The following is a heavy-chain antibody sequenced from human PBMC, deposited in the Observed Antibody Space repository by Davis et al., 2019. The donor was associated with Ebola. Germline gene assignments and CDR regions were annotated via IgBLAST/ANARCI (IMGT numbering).Heavy chain of an antibody. J-gene: IGHJ4*02. CDR1: GFTFSSYD. D-gene: IGHD6-6*01. Sequence: GESLKISCAASGFTFSSYDMRWVRQVTGKGLEWVSAIGTAGDTYYPGSVKGRFTISRENAKNSLYLQMNSLRAGDTAVYYCARAHFGRSSFDYWGQGTLVTVSS. CDR3: ARAHFGRSSFDY. CDR2: IGTAGDT. V-gene: IGHV3-13*01.